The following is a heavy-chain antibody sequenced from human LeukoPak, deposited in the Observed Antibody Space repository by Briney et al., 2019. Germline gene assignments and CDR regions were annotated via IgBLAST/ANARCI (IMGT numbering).Heavy chain of an antibody. V-gene: IGHV1-2*06. CDR2: INPNSGGT. J-gene: IGHJ4*02. Sequence: ASVKVSCKASGYTFTGYYMHWVRQAPGQGLEWMGRINPNSGGTNYAQKFQGRVTITRNTSISTAYMELSSLRSEDTAVYYCARGFSQRTSQILRFLEWLSYPYYFDYWGQGTLVTVSS. D-gene: IGHD3-3*01. CDR3: ARGFSQRTSQILRFLEWLSYPYYFDY. CDR1: GYTFTGYY.